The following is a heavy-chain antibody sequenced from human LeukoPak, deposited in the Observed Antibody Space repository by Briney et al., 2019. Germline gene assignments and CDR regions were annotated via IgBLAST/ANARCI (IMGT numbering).Heavy chain of an antibody. CDR3: AKRLSFGVAIGDFDY. CDR1: GFTFSTYA. CDR2: ISGSGDST. Sequence: GGSLRLSCAASGFTFSTYAMSWVRQAPGKGLEWVSAISGSGDSTYYADSVEGRLTISRDSSMETLYLQMNSLRAEDTATYFCAKRLSFGVAIGDFDYWGQGTLVTVSS. V-gene: IGHV3-23*01. D-gene: IGHD3-3*01. J-gene: IGHJ4*02.